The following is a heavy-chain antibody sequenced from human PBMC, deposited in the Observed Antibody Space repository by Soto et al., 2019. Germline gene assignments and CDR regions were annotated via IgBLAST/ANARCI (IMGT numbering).Heavy chain of an antibody. D-gene: IGHD2-2*01. CDR2: INPNSGGT. CDR3: ARDSGTRYCSSTSCYYYYYYGMDV. J-gene: IGHJ6*01. CDR1: GYTFTGCY. V-gene: IGHV1-2*04. Sequence: ASLKVSCKASGYTFTGCYMHCVRQAPGQGLEWIGWINPNSGGTNYAQKFQGWVTMTRDTSISTAYMKLSSVTAADTAVYYCARDSGTRYCSSTSCYYYYYYGMDVWGQGTTVTVSS.